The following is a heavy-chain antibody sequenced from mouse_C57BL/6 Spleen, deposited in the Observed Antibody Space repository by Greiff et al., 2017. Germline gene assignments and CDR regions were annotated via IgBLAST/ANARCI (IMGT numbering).Heavy chain of an antibody. CDR2: ISSGSSTI. J-gene: IGHJ4*01. CDR3: ARKDGGYAMDY. CDR1: GFTFSDYG. Sequence: DVMLVESGGGLVKPGGSLKLSCAASGFTFSDYGLHWVRQAPEKGLEWVAYISSGSSTIYYADTVKGRFTISGDNAKNTLFLQMASLRSEDTAMYYCARKDGGYAMDYWGQGTSVTVSS. V-gene: IGHV5-17*01.